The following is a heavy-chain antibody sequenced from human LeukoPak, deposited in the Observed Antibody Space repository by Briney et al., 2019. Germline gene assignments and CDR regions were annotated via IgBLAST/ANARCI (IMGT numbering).Heavy chain of an antibody. D-gene: IGHD3-10*01. Sequence: SETLSLTCTVSGGSISSSNWLSWVRQPPGKGLEWIGEIYHSGSTNYSPSLKSRVTISVDKSKNQFSLKLTSVTAADTAVYYCARDRMVREMGAGVLDPWGQGTLVTVSS. CDR2: IYHSGST. CDR3: ARDRMVREMGAGVLDP. J-gene: IGHJ5*02. V-gene: IGHV4-4*02. CDR1: GGSISSSNW.